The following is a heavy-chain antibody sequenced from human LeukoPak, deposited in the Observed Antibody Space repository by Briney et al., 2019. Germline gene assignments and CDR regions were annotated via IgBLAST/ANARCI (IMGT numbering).Heavy chain of an antibody. Sequence: GGSLRLCCAAYGFTFSSYAMNRVRQAPGKGLEWVSVISSSGGSTSYADSVRGRFTISRDNSKNTLYLQMNSLIAEDTAVYYCARGSLSVITAARSFDPWGQGTMVTVSS. CDR2: ISSSGGST. CDR3: ARGSLSVITAARSFDP. V-gene: IGHV3-23*01. D-gene: IGHD6-6*01. CDR1: GFTFSSYA. J-gene: IGHJ5*02.